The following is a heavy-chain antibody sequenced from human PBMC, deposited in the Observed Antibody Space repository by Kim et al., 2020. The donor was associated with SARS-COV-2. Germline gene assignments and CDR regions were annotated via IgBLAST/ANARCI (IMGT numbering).Heavy chain of an antibody. Sequence: SVKCRFTIARDNSENTLYLRMNSLRAEDTAVYYCARDYYDSSGYSYGMDVWGQGTTVTVSS. D-gene: IGHD3-22*01. J-gene: IGHJ6*02. V-gene: IGHV3-30*01. CDR3: ARDYYDSSGYSYGMDV.